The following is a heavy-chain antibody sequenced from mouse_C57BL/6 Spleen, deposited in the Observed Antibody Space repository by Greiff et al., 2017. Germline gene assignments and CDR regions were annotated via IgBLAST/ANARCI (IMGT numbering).Heavy chain of an antibody. D-gene: IGHD1-1*01. V-gene: IGHV1-82*01. CDR3: ARDYYGSSNY. Sequence: VKLMESGPELVKPGASVKISCKASGYAFSSSWMNWVKQRPGKGLEWIGRIYPGDGDTNYNGKFKGKATLTVDKSSSTANMQLSSLTSEDSAVYYCARDYYGSSNYWGQGTTLTVSS. J-gene: IGHJ2*01. CDR1: GYAFSSSW. CDR2: IYPGDGDT.